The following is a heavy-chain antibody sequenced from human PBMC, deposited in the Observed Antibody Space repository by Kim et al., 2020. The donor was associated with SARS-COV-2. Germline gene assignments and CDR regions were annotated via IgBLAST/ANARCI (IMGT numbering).Heavy chain of an antibody. V-gene: IGHV3-73*01. Sequence: GGSLRLSCAASGFTFSGSAMHWVRQASGKGLEWVGRIRNKANGYATAYAASVKGRFTISRDDSKNTAYLQMNSLKTEDTAVYYCTRVNPIAGAWYDAFDIWGQGKMVPVSS. D-gene: IGHD6-19*01. CDR2: IRNKANGYAT. J-gene: IGHJ3*02. CDR3: TRVNPIAGAWYDAFDI. CDR1: GFTFSGSA.